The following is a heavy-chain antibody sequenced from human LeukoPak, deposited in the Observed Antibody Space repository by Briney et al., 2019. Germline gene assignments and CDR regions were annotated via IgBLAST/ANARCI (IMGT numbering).Heavy chain of an antibody. CDR1: GFTFSSYA. V-gene: IGHV3-30-3*01. D-gene: IGHD3-10*01. CDR3: ARDALHYYGSGRYGMDV. J-gene: IGHJ6*02. Sequence: GRSLRLSCAASGFTFSSYAMHWVRQAPGKGLEWVAVISYDGSNKYYADSVKGRFTISRDNSKNTLYLQMNSLRAEDMAVYYCARDALHYYGSGRYGMDVWGQGTTVTVSS. CDR2: ISYDGSNK.